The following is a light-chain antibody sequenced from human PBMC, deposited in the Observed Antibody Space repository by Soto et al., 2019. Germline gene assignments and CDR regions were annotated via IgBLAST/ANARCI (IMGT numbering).Light chain of an antibody. CDR1: QSVSSSS. Sequence: EIVLTQSPGTLSLSPGERATLSCRASQSVSSSSLAWYQQKPGQAPRLLIYGASSRATGIPDRFSGSGSGTDFTLTISRLEPEDFAVYYCQQYGSSPTMYTFGQGTKLEIK. J-gene: IGKJ2*01. CDR3: QQYGSSPTMYT. V-gene: IGKV3-20*01. CDR2: GAS.